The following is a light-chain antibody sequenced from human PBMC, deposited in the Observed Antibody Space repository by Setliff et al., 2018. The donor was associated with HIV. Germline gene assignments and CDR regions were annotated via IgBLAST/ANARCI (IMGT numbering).Light chain of an antibody. Sequence: QSVLAQPASVSGSPGQSITISCTGTSSDVGGYNYVSWYQQHPGKVPKLMIYEVSNRPSGVSNRFSGSKSGNTATLTISGLQAEDEADYYCSSYTSRSTLEFGGGTQLTVL. J-gene: IGLJ3*02. CDR3: SSYTSRSTLE. CDR1: SSDVGGYNY. V-gene: IGLV2-14*01. CDR2: EVS.